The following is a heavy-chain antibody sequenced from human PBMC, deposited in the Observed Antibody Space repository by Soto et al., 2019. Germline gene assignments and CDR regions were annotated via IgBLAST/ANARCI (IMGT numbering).Heavy chain of an antibody. Sequence: XSVKVSCKASGYTFTSYYMHWVRQAPGQGLEWMGIINPSGGSTSYAQKFQGRVTMTRDTSTSTVYMELSSLRSEDTAVYYCAREDIVVVVAATTYFDYWGQGTLVTVSS. CDR1: GYTFTSYY. CDR3: AREDIVVVVAATTYFDY. V-gene: IGHV1-46*01. J-gene: IGHJ4*02. CDR2: INPSGGST. D-gene: IGHD2-15*01.